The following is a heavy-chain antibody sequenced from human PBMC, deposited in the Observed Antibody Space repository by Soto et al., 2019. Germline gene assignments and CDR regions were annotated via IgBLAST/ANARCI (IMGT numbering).Heavy chain of an antibody. CDR3: AREDGIAGETSAFDY. D-gene: IGHD1-26*01. J-gene: IGHJ4*01. Sequence: GGSLRLSCAASGFTFSSYWMHWVRQVPEKGLVWVSRINSDGSITNYADAVKGRFTISRDNVKNTLYLQMNSLRAEDTAVYYCAREDGIAGETSAFDYWGHGTLVTVSS. V-gene: IGHV3-74*01. CDR2: INSDGSIT. CDR1: GFTFSSYW.